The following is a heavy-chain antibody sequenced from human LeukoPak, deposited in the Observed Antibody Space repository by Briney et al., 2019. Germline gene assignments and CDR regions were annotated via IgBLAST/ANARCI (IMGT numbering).Heavy chain of an antibody. CDR1: GYMFTDYY. CDR2: IKAESGRT. D-gene: IGHD2-15*01. J-gene: IGHJ4*02. CDR3: ARGGKYGCSGGSCYSDY. V-gene: IGHV1-2*02. Sequence: ASVKVSCKASGYMFTDYYLHWVRQAPGQGLEWMGWIKAESGRTHYAQKFQGGVTMTRDTSISTAYMELNRLRSDDTALYYCARGGKYGCSGGSCYSDYWGQGTLVTVSS.